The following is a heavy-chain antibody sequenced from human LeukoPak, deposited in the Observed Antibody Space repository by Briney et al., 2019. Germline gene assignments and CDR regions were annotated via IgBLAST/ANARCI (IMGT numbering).Heavy chain of an antibody. CDR2: IYYSGST. Sequence: SETLSLTCTVSGGSISSSSYYWGWIRQPPGKGLEWIGSIYYSGSTYYNPSLKSRVTISVDTSRNQFSLKLSSVTAADTAVYYCARCSSGWGYNWFDPWGQGTLVTVSS. J-gene: IGHJ5*02. D-gene: IGHD6-19*01. CDR3: ARCSSGWGYNWFDP. CDR1: GGSISSSSYY. V-gene: IGHV4-39*07.